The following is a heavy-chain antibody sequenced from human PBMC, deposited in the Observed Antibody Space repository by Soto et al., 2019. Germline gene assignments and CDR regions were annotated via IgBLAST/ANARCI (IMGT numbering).Heavy chain of an antibody. D-gene: IGHD2-21*02. CDR3: YVVVTSPNYSAL. CDR2: INPGSGNR. CDR1: GYKFTSLA. J-gene: IGHJ4*02. Sequence: QVQLVQSGAEVKKPGGSVRLSCQSSGYKFTSLAVHWVRQAPRQGLEWMGWINPGSGNRKYARNFKGRVTLRSDTSASTVYMELNSLRSEDSAVFYCYVVVTSPNYSALWGQVTLVTVSS. V-gene: IGHV1-3*01.